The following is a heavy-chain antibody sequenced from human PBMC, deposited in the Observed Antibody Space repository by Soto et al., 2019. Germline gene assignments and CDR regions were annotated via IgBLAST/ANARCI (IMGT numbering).Heavy chain of an antibody. CDR1: GGSFSGYY. J-gene: IGHJ6*02. CDR2: INHSGST. CDR3: AIKYYDFWSGYSNPRAYYYYGMDG. Sequence: QVQLQQWGAGLLKPSETLSLTCAVYGGSFSGYYWSWIRQPPGTGLEWIGEINHSGSTNYNPSLKSRVTISVHTSKNQCTLKLSSVTAPDTAVYSCAIKYYDFWSGYSNPRAYYYYGMDGWGQGTTVTVSS. D-gene: IGHD3-3*01. V-gene: IGHV4-34*01.